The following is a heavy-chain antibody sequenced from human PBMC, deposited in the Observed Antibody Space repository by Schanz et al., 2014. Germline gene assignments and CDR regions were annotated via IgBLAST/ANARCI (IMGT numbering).Heavy chain of an antibody. J-gene: IGHJ4*02. Sequence: EVQLVESGGGLVQPGGSLRLSCAASGFTFSSYWMSWVRQAPGKGLEWVANIKQDGSERYYVDSVKGRFTISRDNAKNSLYLQMNSLRAEDTAVYYCAKDCPSDYGDHCFDFWGQGTLVTVSS. CDR1: GFTFSSYW. V-gene: IGHV3-7*03. CDR3: AKDCPSDYGDHCFDF. CDR2: IKQDGSER. D-gene: IGHD4-17*01.